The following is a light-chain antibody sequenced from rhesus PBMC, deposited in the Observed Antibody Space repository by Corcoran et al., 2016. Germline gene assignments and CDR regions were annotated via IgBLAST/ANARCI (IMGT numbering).Light chain of an antibody. CDR2: EAS. CDR1: QGITND. Sequence: DIQMTQSPSSLSASVGDRVTITCRASQGITNDLACYQQKPGKTPKLLIYEASILQSGIPSRFSGSGSGTDFTLTISSLQSEDFATYYCQQYYSTPYSFGQGTKVEIK. J-gene: IGKJ2*01. CDR3: QQYYSTPYS. V-gene: IGKV1-25*01.